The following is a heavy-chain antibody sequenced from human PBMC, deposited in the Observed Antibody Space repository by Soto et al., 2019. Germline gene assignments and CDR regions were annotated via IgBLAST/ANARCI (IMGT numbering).Heavy chain of an antibody. D-gene: IGHD6-13*01. V-gene: IGHV4-61*01. CDR1: GDSVSSGTYY. Sequence: QVHLQESGPGLMKPSETLSLTCSVSGDSVSSGTYYWSWIRQAPGKGLEWIGYIYFTGATNYNPSLKSRVTVSLDTSKNQLSLRLTSLTAADTAVYYCARHRRSSSWLDYWGQGTLVTVSS. CDR3: ARHRRSSSWLDY. CDR2: IYFTGAT. J-gene: IGHJ4*02.